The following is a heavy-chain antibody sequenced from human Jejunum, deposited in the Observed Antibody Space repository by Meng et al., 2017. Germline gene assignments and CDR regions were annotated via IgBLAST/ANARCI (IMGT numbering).Heavy chain of an antibody. CDR3: ARDRLSVADSQYFDH. CDR2: ISGDGTIT. Sequence: EVHLLESGGGLVQTGGSQILSCAVSGFTFGSYLMSWVRQAPGKGLEWVSGISGDGTITEYADSVKGRFTISKDSSKNTLYLQMNSLRAEDTAVYYCARDRLSVADSQYFDHWGQGTLVTVSS. J-gene: IGHJ4*02. D-gene: IGHD6-19*01. CDR1: GFTFGSYL. V-gene: IGHV3-23*01.